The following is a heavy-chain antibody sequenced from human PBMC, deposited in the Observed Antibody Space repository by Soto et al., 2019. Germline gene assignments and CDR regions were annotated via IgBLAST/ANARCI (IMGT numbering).Heavy chain of an antibody. CDR3: ARDGGFGELKY. CDR1: GDTFSGYP. CDR2: IIPVFGTT. D-gene: IGHD3-10*01. Sequence: QVQLVQSGAELKKPGSSVKVSCKASGDTFSGYPINWVRQAPGEGLEWMGRIIPVFGTTNDAQRFEGRVTFTADDSTTTAYMELRGLLSEDTAVYYCARDGGFGELKYWGPGTLVTVSS. J-gene: IGHJ4*02. V-gene: IGHV1-69*18.